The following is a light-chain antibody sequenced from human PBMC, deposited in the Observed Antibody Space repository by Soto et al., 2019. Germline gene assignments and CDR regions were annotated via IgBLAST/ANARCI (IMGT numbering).Light chain of an antibody. CDR1: QSVSKNY. CDR3: QQYASSPLT. CDR2: GAS. Sequence: EIVLTQSPGTLSLSPGERGTLSCRASQSVSKNYLAWYQQKPGQAPRILIYGASSRATGIPDRFSGSGSGTDFTLTISRLEPEDFAVYSCQQYASSPLTFGGGTKVEIK. J-gene: IGKJ4*01. V-gene: IGKV3-20*01.